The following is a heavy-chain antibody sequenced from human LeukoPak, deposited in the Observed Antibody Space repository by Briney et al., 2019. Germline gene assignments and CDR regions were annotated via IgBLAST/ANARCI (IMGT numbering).Heavy chain of an antibody. D-gene: IGHD6-25*01. CDR2: ISSSGSTI. CDR3: ASNGPKGSGYAFDI. CDR1: GFTFSTYE. V-gene: IGHV3-48*03. Sequence: GGSLRLSCAASGFTFSTYEMNWVRQAPGKGLDWVSYISSSGSTIYYADSVKGRFTISRDNAKNSLYLQMNSLRAEDTAVYYCASNGPKGSGYAFDIWGQGTMVTVSS. J-gene: IGHJ3*02.